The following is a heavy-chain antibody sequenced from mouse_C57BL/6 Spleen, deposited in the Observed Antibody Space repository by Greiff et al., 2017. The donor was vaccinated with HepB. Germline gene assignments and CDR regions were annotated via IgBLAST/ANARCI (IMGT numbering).Heavy chain of an antibody. CDR1: GYAFRSSW. CDR3: ARSHATGWFAY. V-gene: IGHV1-82*01. D-gene: IGHD1-1*01. J-gene: IGHJ3*01. CDR2: IYPGDGDT. Sequence: VQLQQSGPELVKPGASVKISCKASGYAFRSSWMNGVKQRPGKGLEWIGRIYPGDGDTNYNGKFKGKATLTADKSSSTASMQLSSLTSEDSAVYFCARSHATGWFAYWGQGTLVTVSA.